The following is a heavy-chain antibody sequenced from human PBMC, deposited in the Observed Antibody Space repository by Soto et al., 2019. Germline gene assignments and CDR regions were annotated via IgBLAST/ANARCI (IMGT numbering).Heavy chain of an antibody. D-gene: IGHD3-3*01. CDR1: GFTFSSYA. J-gene: IGHJ4*02. CDR2: ISGSGGST. V-gene: IGHV3-23*01. CDR3: AKNPLYDFWSGYLDY. Sequence: GGSLRLSCAASGFTFSSYAMSWVRQAPGKGLEWVSAISGSGGSTYYADSVKGRFTISRDNSKNTLYLQMNSLRAEDTAVYYCAKNPLYDFWSGYLDYWGQGTLVTVSS.